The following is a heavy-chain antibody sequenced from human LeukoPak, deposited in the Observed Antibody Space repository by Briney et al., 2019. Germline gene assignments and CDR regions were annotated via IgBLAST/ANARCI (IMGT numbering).Heavy chain of an antibody. CDR1: GGTFSSYA. D-gene: IGHD4-23*01. J-gene: IGHJ4*02. Sequence: SVKVSCKASGGTFSSYAISWVRQAPGQGLEWMGGIIPIFGTANYAQKFQGRVTITTDESTSTAYMELSSLRSEDTAVYYCARGTTVVTPADYWGQGTLVTVSS. CDR2: IIPIFGTA. V-gene: IGHV1-69*05. CDR3: ARGTTVVTPADY.